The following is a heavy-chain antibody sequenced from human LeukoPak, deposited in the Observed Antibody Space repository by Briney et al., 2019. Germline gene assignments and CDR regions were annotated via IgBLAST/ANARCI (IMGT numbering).Heavy chain of an antibody. CDR1: GGSISSYY. V-gene: IGHV4-59*08. J-gene: IGHJ3*02. CDR2: IYYSGST. D-gene: IGHD6-19*01. Sequence: PSETLSLTCTVSGGSISSYYWSWIREPPGKGLEWIGYIYYSGSTNYNPSLKSRVTISVDTSKNQFSLKLSSVTAADTAVYYCARYWVAVAGDDAFDIWGQGTMVTVSS. CDR3: ARYWVAVAGDDAFDI.